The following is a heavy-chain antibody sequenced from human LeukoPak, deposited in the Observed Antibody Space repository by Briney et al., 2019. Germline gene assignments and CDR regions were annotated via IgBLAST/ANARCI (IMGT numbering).Heavy chain of an antibody. CDR1: GGSISSGNYH. D-gene: IGHD1-26*01. CDR2: MFYSGRT. J-gene: IGHJ6*02. V-gene: IGHV4-39*07. Sequence: PSETLSLTCTVSGGSISSGNYHWAWMRQPPGKGPEWIGSMFYSGRTYYNPSLKSRVTISVDTSKNQFSLKLSSVTAADTAVYYCARGAGSYPSYVWGQGTTVTVSS. CDR3: ARGAGSYPSYV.